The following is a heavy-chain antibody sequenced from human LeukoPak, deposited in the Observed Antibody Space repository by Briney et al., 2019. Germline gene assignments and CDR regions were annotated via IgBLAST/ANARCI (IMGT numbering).Heavy chain of an antibody. D-gene: IGHD6-19*01. Sequence: GGSLRLSCAASGFTFSNAWMSWVRQAPGKGLEWVGRIKSKTDGGTTDYAAPVKGRFTISRDDSKNTLYLQMNSLKTEDTAVYYCTTDSSSGWYGGVVWVDYWGQGTLVTVSS. CDR3: TTDSSSGWYGGVVWVDY. J-gene: IGHJ4*02. CDR1: GFTFSNAW. V-gene: IGHV3-15*01. CDR2: IKSKTDGGTT.